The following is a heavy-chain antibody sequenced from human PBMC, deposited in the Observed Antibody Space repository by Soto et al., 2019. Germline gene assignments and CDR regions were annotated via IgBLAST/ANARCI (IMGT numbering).Heavy chain of an antibody. D-gene: IGHD3-9*01. J-gene: IGHJ4*02. Sequence: EVRLLESGGGLVLPGGSLRLSCAASGFTFSSYTMSWVRQAPGKGLEWISGISGSGSRTYYADSVKGRFTISRDNAKNSLYLQMNSLRAEDTAVYYCARDLLRYFDWLPGNWGQGTLVTVSS. CDR1: GFTFSSYT. V-gene: IGHV3-23*01. CDR3: ARDLLRYFDWLPGN. CDR2: ISGSGSRT.